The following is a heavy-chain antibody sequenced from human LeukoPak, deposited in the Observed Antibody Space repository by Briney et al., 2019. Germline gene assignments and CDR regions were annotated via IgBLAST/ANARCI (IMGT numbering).Heavy chain of an antibody. Sequence: ASVKVSCKASGYTFTSYDINWVRQAPGQGLECMGWMNPTSGHTGYVQKFQGRITMTRDTSVSTAYMELNSLTSEDTAVYYCARSPVGVRKKHDLWGQGTLVIVSS. CDR1: GYTFTSYD. V-gene: IGHV1-8*01. CDR3: ARSPVGVRKKHDL. CDR2: MNPTSGHT. D-gene: IGHD3-10*01. J-gene: IGHJ5*02.